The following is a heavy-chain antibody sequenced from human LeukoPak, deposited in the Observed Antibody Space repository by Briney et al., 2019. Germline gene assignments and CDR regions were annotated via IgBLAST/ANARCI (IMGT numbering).Heavy chain of an antibody. CDR3: ARVAGSSWYAGDY. D-gene: IGHD6-13*01. J-gene: IGHJ4*02. Sequence: GGSLRLSCTASGFTFSSYSMNWVRQAPGKGLEWVSSISSSSSYIYYADSVKGRFTISRNNAKNSLYLQMNSLRAEDTAVYYCARVAGSSWYAGDYWGQGTLVTVSS. CDR2: ISSSSSYI. CDR1: GFTFSSYS. V-gene: IGHV3-21*01.